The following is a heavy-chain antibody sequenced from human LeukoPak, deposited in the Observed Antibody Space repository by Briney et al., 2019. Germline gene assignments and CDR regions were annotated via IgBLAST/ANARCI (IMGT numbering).Heavy chain of an antibody. Sequence: ASVKVSCKASGYTFTTYYMHWVRQAPGQGLEWMGVINTSGGSTSYAQRFQGRVTMTRDTSTSTVYMELSSLRYEDMAVYHCARGRGSGTYSARDFDYWGQGTLVTVSS. CDR1: GYTFTTYY. D-gene: IGHD3-10*01. CDR3: ARGRGSGTYSARDFDY. CDR2: INTSGGST. J-gene: IGHJ4*02. V-gene: IGHV1-46*01.